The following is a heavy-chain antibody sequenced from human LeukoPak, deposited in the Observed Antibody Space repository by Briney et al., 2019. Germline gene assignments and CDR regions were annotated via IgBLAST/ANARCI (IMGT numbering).Heavy chain of an antibody. J-gene: IGHJ4*02. Sequence: GGSLRLSCAASGFTFSSYGMHWVRQAPGKGLEWVAFIRYDGSNKYYADSVKGRFTISRDNAKNSLYLQMNSLRAEDTAVYYCARDDEAAGAWSPADYWGQGTLVTISS. CDR2: IRYDGSNK. D-gene: IGHD6-13*01. CDR1: GFTFSSYG. V-gene: IGHV3-30*02. CDR3: ARDDEAAGAWSPADY.